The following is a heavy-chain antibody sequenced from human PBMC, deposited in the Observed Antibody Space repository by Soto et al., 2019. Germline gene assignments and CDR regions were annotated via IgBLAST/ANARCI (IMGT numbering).Heavy chain of an antibody. CDR3: ARDGVHYYYYGMDG. D-gene: IGHD3-3*01. V-gene: IGHV1-69*13. CDR2: IIPIFGTA. CDR1: GGTFSSYA. J-gene: IGHJ6*02. Sequence: SVKVSCKASGGTFSSYAISWVRQAPGQGLEWMGGIIPIFGTANYAQKFQGRVTITADESTSTAYMELSSLRSEDTAVYYCARDGVHYYYYGMDGWGQGTTVTVSS.